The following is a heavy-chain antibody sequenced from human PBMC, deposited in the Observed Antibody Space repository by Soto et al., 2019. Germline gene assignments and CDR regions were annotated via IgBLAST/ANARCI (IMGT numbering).Heavy chain of an antibody. J-gene: IGHJ4*02. CDR2: IYYSGST. CDR1: GGSVSSGSYY. Sequence: SETLSLTCTVSGGSVSSGSYYWSWIRKPPGKGLEWIGYIYYSGSTNYNPSLKSRVTISVDTSKNQFSLKLSSVTAADTAVYYCARVGDPATKPFDYWGQGTLVTVSS. CDR3: ARVGDPATKPFDY. V-gene: IGHV4-61*01. D-gene: IGHD3-16*01.